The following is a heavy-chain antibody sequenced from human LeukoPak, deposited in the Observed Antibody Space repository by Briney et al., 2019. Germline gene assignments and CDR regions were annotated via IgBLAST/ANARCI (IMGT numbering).Heavy chain of an antibody. CDR2: ISSSSSYI. J-gene: IGHJ4*02. CDR3: ARADSGYPDY. Sequence: GGSLRLSCAASGFTFSSYSMNWVRRAPGKGLEWVSSISSSSSYIYYADSVKGRFTISRDNAKNSLYLQMNSLRAEDTAVYYCARADSGYPDYWGQGTLVTVSS. V-gene: IGHV3-21*01. CDR1: GFTFSSYS. D-gene: IGHD5-12*01.